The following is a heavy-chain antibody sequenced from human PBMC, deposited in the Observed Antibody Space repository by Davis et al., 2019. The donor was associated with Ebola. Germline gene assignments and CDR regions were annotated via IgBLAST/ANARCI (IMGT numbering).Heavy chain of an antibody. D-gene: IGHD2-8*01. CDR1: GFSFSRHW. Sequence: PGGSLRLSCAASGFSFSRHWMSWVRQAPGRGLEWVANMNQDGSERYYVDSVKGRFTISRDNAKNSLYLQMNSLRAEDTAFYYCARDVYASVDNWGQGTLVTVSS. CDR3: ARDVYASVDN. J-gene: IGHJ4*02. V-gene: IGHV3-7*03. CDR2: MNQDGSER.